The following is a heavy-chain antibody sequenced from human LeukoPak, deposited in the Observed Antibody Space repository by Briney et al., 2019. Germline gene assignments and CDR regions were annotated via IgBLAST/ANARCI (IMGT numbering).Heavy chain of an antibody. V-gene: IGHV3-23*01. J-gene: IGHJ1*01. Sequence: GGSLRLSCAASGFFFSSYAMSWVRQAPGKGLEWVSAISGSGGSTYYADSVKGRFTISRDNSKNTLYLQMNSLRAEDTAVYYCARARPNSYGPYEYFQHWGQGTLVTVSS. CDR1: GFFFSSYA. CDR3: ARARPNSYGPYEYFQH. CDR2: ISGSGGST. D-gene: IGHD5-18*01.